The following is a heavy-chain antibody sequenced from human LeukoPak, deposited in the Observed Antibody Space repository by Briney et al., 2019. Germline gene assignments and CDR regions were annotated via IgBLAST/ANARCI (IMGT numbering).Heavy chain of an antibody. J-gene: IGHJ4*02. CDR1: GGSISSYY. Sequence: SETLSLTCTVSGGSISSYYWSWIRQPPGKGLEWIGYIYYSGSTNYNPSLKSRVTISVDTSKNQFSLKLSSVTAADTAVYYCARETLWFGELRVFDYWGQGTLVTVSS. D-gene: IGHD3-10*01. CDR3: ARETLWFGELRVFDY. V-gene: IGHV4-59*01. CDR2: IYYSGST.